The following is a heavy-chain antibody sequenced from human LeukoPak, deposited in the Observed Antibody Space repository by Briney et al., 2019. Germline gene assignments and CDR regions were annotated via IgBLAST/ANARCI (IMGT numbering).Heavy chain of an antibody. D-gene: IGHD6-19*01. Sequence: VGSLRLSCAASAFTFSGSAMHWVRQASGKGLEWVGRIRGKANSYATAYAASVKGRFTISRDDSKNTAYLQMNSLKTEDTAVYYCTRLLRIAVAGDHFDYWGQGTLVTVSS. V-gene: IGHV3-73*01. CDR1: AFTFSGSA. J-gene: IGHJ4*02. CDR2: IRGKANSYAT. CDR3: TRLLRIAVAGDHFDY.